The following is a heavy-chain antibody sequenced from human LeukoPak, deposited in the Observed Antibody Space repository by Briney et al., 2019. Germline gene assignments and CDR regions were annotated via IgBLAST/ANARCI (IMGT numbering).Heavy chain of an antibody. Sequence: SETLSLTCTVSGGSISSYYWSWIRQPPGKGLEWIGYIYYSGSTNYNPSLKSRVTISVDTSKNQFSLKLSSVTAADTAVYYCARIPSLGYNRGYFDYWGQGTLVTVSS. CDR2: IYYSGST. V-gene: IGHV4-59*12. CDR1: GGSISSYY. CDR3: ARIPSLGYNRGYFDY. D-gene: IGHD5-18*01. J-gene: IGHJ4*02.